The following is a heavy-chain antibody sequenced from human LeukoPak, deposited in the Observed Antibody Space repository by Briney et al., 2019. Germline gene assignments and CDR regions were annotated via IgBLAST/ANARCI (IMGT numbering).Heavy chain of an antibody. CDR1: GGSFSGYY. J-gene: IGHJ4*02. CDR3: ARPVGATYFDY. V-gene: IGHV4-34*01. CDR2: INHSGST. D-gene: IGHD1-26*01. Sequence: SETLSLTCAVYGGSFSGYYWSWIRQPPGKGLEWIGEINHSGSTNYNPSLKSRVTISVDTSKNQFSLELSSVTAADTAVYYCARPVGATYFDYWGQGTLVTVSS.